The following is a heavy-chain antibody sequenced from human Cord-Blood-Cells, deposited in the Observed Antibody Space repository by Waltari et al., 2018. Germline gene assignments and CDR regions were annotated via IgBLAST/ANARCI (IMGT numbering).Heavy chain of an antibody. CDR2: IRSKANSYAT. J-gene: IGHJ6*02. CDR3: TRMAAAGTYYYGMDV. CDR1: GFTFSGSA. Sequence: EVQLVESGGGLVQPGGSLKLSCAASGFTFSGSAMHWVRQASGKGLEWVGRIRSKANSYATAYAASVKGRFTISRDDSKNTAYLQMNSLKTEDTAVYYCTRMAAAGTYYYGMDVWGQGTTVTVSS. V-gene: IGHV3-73*02. D-gene: IGHD6-13*01.